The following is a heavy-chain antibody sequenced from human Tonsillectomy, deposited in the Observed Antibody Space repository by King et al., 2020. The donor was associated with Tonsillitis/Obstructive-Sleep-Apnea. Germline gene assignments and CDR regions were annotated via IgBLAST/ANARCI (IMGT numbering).Heavy chain of an antibody. D-gene: IGHD1-26*01. CDR1: GFTFHDYA. CDR2: INWNSGAT. Sequence: VQLVESGGGLVQPGRSLRLSCAASGFTFHDYAMHWVRQPPGKGLEWVSGINWNSGATGYADSVKGRFTISRDNAKNSLFLQMNSLRAEDTALYYCAKDLSPPEEGGTYYFDSWGQGTLVTVSS. V-gene: IGHV3-9*01. CDR3: AKDLSPPEEGGTYYFDS. J-gene: IGHJ4*02.